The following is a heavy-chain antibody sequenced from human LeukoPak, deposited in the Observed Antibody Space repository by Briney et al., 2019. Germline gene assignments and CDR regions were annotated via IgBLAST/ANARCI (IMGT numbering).Heavy chain of an antibody. CDR2: ISAYNGNT. CDR3: ARDRLHYYDSSGYSLLC. CDR1: GYTFTSYG. V-gene: IGHV1-18*01. J-gene: IGHJ4*02. Sequence: EASVKVSCKASGYTFTSYGISWVRQAPGQGLEWMGWISAYNGNTNYAQKLQGRVTMTTDTSTSTAYVELRSLRSDDTAVYYCARDRLHYYDSSGYSLLCWGQGTLVTVSS. D-gene: IGHD3-22*01.